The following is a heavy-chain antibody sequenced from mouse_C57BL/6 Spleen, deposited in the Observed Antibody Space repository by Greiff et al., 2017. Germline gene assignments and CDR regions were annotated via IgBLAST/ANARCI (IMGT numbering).Heavy chain of an antibody. V-gene: IGHV1-59*01. Sequence: QVQLQQPGAELVRPGTSVKLSCKASGYTFTSCWMHWVKQRPGQGLEWIGVIDPSDSYTKSNQKFKGKATLTVDTASSPAFMQLSSLTSEDSAVYYYSRRAVLYCFDYWGQGTPLTVSS. J-gene: IGHJ2*01. CDR1: GYTFTSCW. CDR2: IDPSDSYT. D-gene: IGHD3-3*01. CDR3: SRRAVLYCFDY.